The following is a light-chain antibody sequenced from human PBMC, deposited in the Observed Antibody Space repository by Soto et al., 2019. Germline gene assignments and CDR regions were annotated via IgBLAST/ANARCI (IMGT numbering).Light chain of an antibody. CDR2: EGS. Sequence: QSVLTQPASVSGSPGQSITISCTGTSSDVGSYNLVSWYQQHPGKAPKLMIYEGSKRPSGVSNRFSGSKSGNTASLTISGLQAEDEADYYCCSYAGSSTLYVVGTGTKVTV. CDR1: SSDVGSYNL. CDR3: CSYAGSSTLYV. V-gene: IGLV2-23*01. J-gene: IGLJ1*01.